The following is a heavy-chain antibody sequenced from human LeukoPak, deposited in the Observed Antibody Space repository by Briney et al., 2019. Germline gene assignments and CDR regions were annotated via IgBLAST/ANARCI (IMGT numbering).Heavy chain of an antibody. V-gene: IGHV3-53*01. J-gene: IGHJ4*02. CDR1: GFTVSSNY. CDR3: ARGRPGYSSGWGIDY. CDR2: IYSGGST. D-gene: IGHD6-19*01. Sequence: GGSLRLSCAASGFTVSSNYMSWVRQAPGKGLEWVSVIYSGGSTYYADSVKGRFTISRDNSKNTLYLQMNSLRAEDTAMYYCARGRPGYSSGWGIDYWGQGTLVTVSS.